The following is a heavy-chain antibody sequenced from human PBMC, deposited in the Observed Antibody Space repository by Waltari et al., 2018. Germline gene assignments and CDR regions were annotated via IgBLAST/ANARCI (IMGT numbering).Heavy chain of an antibody. D-gene: IGHD3-16*01. Sequence: EVQVVESGGGLVQPGGCLRRSCAASGFTFIRYWMHWGRQAPGKGLVWVSRIDNEGRTAKYADSVRGRFTVSRDNARNTLYLQMNSLRAEDTAVYYCARDLLTPSVSYVGMDLWGQGTTVTVSS. CDR2: IDNEGRTA. V-gene: IGHV3-74*01. CDR3: ARDLLTPSVSYVGMDL. J-gene: IGHJ6*02. CDR1: GFTFIRYW.